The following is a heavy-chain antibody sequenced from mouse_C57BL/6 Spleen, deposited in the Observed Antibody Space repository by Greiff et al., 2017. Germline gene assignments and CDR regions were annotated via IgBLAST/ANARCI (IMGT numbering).Heavy chain of an antibody. CDR2: INPSNGGT. Sequence: VQLQESVAELVRPGASVKLSCKASGYTFTSYWMHWVKQRPGQGLEWIGNINPSNGGTNYNEKFKSKATLTVDKSSSTAYMQLSSLTSEDSAVYYCARWFDGYFPFDYWGQGTTLTVSS. D-gene: IGHD2-3*01. CDR1: GYTFTSYW. J-gene: IGHJ2*01. CDR3: ARWFDGYFPFDY. V-gene: IGHV1-53*01.